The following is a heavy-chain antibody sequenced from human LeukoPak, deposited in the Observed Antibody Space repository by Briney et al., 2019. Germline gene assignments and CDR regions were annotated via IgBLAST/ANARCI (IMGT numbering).Heavy chain of an antibody. J-gene: IGHJ6*02. V-gene: IGHV4-59*01. CDR1: GGSISSYY. CDR2: IYYSGST. D-gene: IGHD2-2*01. CDR3: ARDCSSTSCPKGGHYYYYGMDV. Sequence: SETLSLTCTVSGGSISSYYWSWIRQPPGKGLEWIGYIYYSGSTNYNPSLKSRVTISVDTSKNQFSLKLSSVTAADTAVYYCARDCSSTSCPKGGHYYYYGMDVWGQGTTVTVSS.